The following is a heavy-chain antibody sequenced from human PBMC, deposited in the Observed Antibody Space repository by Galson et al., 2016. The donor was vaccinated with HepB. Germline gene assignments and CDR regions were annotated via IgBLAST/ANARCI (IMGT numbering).Heavy chain of an antibody. CDR3: ATNGPQLYFHWLNSFDY. D-gene: IGHD3-9*01. J-gene: IGHJ4*02. Sequence: SLRLSCAASGFTSSTYAMSWVRQAPGKGLEWVSAISATGSSTYYADSVEGRFIISKDNSKNTLYLQMNGLRTEDTAIYYCATNGPQLYFHWLNSFDYWGQGTLVTVSS. CDR2: ISATGSST. V-gene: IGHV3-23*01. CDR1: GFTSSTYA.